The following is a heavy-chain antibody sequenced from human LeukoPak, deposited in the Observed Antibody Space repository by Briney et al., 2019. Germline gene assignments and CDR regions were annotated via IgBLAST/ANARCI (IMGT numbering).Heavy chain of an antibody. J-gene: IGHJ5*02. V-gene: IGHV3-33*01. CDR1: GFTFSSYG. Sequence: PGGSLRLSCAASGFTFSSYGMHWVRQAPGKGLEWVAVIWYDGNNKYYADSVKGRFTISRDNSKNTLYLQMNSLRAEDTAVYYCARDLGFTMIEFGWFDPWGQGTLVTVSS. CDR2: IWYDGNNK. D-gene: IGHD3-22*01. CDR3: ARDLGFTMIEFGWFDP.